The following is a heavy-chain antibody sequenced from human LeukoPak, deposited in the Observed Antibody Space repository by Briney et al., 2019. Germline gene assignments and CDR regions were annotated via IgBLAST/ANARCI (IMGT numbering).Heavy chain of an antibody. CDR3: ARRDGRFGDPFDY. J-gene: IGHJ4*02. V-gene: IGHV5-51*01. CDR2: IYPGYSDT. Sequence: GESLKISCKGSGYSFTSYWIGWVRQMPGKGLEWMGIIYPGYSDTSYSPSFQGQVTISADESISTVYLQWSSLTASDTAMYYCARRDGRFGDPFDYWGQGTLVTVPS. CDR1: GYSFTSYW. D-gene: IGHD4-17*01.